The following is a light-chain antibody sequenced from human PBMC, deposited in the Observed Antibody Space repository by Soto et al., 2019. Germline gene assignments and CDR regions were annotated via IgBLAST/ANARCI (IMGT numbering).Light chain of an antibody. V-gene: IGLV1-40*01. Sequence: QSVLTQPPSVSGAPGQRVTISCTGSSSNIGAGYDVHWYQQLPGTAPKLLIYGNSNRPSGVPDRFSGSKSGTSASLAITGIQAEEDAAYYCQYYDSSLSGYVVFGGGTKLTVL. CDR3: QYYDSSLSGYVV. CDR2: GNS. CDR1: SSNIGAGYD. J-gene: IGLJ2*01.